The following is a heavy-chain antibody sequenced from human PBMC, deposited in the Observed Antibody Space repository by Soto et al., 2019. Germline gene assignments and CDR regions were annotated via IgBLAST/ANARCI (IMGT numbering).Heavy chain of an antibody. CDR2: AHDSGSS. V-gene: IGHV4-34*01. CDR1: GGSFSGYY. D-gene: IGHD3-3*01. CDR3: ARGLAPTIFGVVPTPNWFDP. J-gene: IGHJ5*02. Sequence: QVQLQQWGAGLLKPSETLSLTCAVYGGSFSGYYWSWIRQPPGKGLEWLAEAHDSGSSNYNPSLKSRVTISIDTSKNQFSLRLSSVTAADTAVYYCARGLAPTIFGVVPTPNWFDPWGQGTLVTVSS.